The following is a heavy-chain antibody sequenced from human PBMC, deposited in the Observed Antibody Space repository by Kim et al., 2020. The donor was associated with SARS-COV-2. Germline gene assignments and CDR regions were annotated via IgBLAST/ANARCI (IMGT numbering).Heavy chain of an antibody. Sequence: GGSLRLSCAASGFTFSSYAMSWVRQAPGKGLEWVSAISGSGGSTYYADSVKGRFTISRDNSKNTLYLQMNSLRAEDTAVYYCAKYVSDDYVWGSYRFRGQYYFDYWGQGTLVTVSS. CDR1: GFTFSSYA. CDR3: AKYVSDDYVWGSYRFRGQYYFDY. D-gene: IGHD3-16*02. J-gene: IGHJ4*02. CDR2: ISGSGGST. V-gene: IGHV3-23*01.